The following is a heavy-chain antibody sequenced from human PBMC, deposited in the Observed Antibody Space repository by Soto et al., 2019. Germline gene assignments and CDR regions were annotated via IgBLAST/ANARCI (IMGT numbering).Heavy chain of an antibody. D-gene: IGHD6-19*01. CDR1: GYTFSGFY. J-gene: IGHJ4*02. V-gene: IGHV1-2*02. CDR3: ASAAVTGTAGLDF. Sequence: QVLLLQSGAEVKKPGASVKVSCKASGYTFSGFYMHWVRQAPGQGLEWMGWINPNSGGTKSAEKVQGRVTRTRDTSISTAYMELSRLTSDDTAVYYCASAAVTGTAGLDFWGQGTQVTVSS. CDR2: INPNSGGT.